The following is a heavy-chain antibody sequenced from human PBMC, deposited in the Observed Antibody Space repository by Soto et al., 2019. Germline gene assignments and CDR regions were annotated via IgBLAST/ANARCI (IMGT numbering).Heavy chain of an antibody. Sequence: GGSLRLSCAASGFPFSSYGMHWVRQAPGKGLGCMAVIWYDGSNEDYADSVKGRFTISRDNSKSTLFLQMNDLRVDDTAVYYCASLINWGQGTLVTVSS. V-gene: IGHV3-33*01. CDR1: GFPFSSYG. CDR3: ASLIN. CDR2: IWYDGSNE. J-gene: IGHJ4*02.